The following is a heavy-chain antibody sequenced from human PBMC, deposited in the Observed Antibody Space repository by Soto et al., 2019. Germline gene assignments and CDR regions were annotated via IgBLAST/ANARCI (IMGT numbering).Heavy chain of an antibody. D-gene: IGHD2-15*01. CDR3: AKDKGRGVVAATLPEY. CDR1: GFTFSSYG. CDR2: ISYDGSNK. J-gene: IGHJ4*02. Sequence: QVQLVESGGGVVQPGRSLRLSCAASGFTFSSYGMHWVRQAPGKGLEWVAVISYDGSNKYYADSVKGRFTISRDNSKNTLYLEMSSLRAEDTAVYYCAKDKGRGVVAATLPEYWGQGTLVTVSS. V-gene: IGHV3-30*18.